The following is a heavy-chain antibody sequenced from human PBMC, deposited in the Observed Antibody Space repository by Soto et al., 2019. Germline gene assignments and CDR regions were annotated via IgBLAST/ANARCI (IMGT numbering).Heavy chain of an antibody. J-gene: IGHJ4*02. D-gene: IGHD2-2*01. CDR3: ARRDCFSSSCYFKY. CDR2: IYYSGST. CDR1: GGSISSSSYY. Sequence: SETLSLTCTVSGGSISSSSYYWGWIRQPPGKGLEWIGSIYYSGSTYYNPSLKSRVTISVDTSKNQFSLELSSLRSEDTAVYYCARRDCFSSSCYFKYWGQGTLVTVSS. V-gene: IGHV4-39*07.